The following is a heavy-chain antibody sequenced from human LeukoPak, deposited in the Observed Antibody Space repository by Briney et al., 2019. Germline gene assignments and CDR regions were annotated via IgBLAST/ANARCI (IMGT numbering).Heavy chain of an antibody. CDR1: GFTFSSYA. V-gene: IGHV3-30*04. J-gene: IGHJ6*02. CDR2: ISYDGSNK. D-gene: IGHD6-13*01. CDR3: ARDLLRAAAGTIPRYYYYYYGMGV. Sequence: GWSLRLSCAASGFTFSSYAMHWVRQAPGKGLEWVAVISYDGSNKYYADSVKGRFTISRDNSKNTLYLQMNSLRAEDTAVYYCARDLLRAAAGTIPRYYYYYYGMGVWGQGTTVTVSS.